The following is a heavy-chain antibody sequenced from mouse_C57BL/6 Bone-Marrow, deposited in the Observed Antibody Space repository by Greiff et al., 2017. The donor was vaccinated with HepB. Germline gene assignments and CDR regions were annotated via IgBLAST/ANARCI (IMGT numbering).Heavy chain of an antibody. CDR3: ARGATTVVAFDY. Sequence: LQESGAELARPGASVKLSCKASGYTFTSYGISWVKQRTGQGLEWIGEIYPRSGNTYYNEKFKGKATLTADKSSSTAYMELRSLTSEDSAVYFCARGATTVVAFDYWGQGTTLTVSS. CDR1: GYTFTSYG. D-gene: IGHD1-1*01. V-gene: IGHV1-81*01. J-gene: IGHJ2*01. CDR2: IYPRSGNT.